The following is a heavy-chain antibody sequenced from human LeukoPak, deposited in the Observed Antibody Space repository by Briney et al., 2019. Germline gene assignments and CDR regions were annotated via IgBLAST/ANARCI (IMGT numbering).Heavy chain of an antibody. CDR2: IYPGDSDT. CDR1: GYNFTSYW. J-gene: IGHJ4*02. V-gene: IGHV5-51*01. CDR3: AREGDGEMATIDNFDY. Sequence: GESLKISCKGSGYNFTSYWIGWVRQMPGKGLEWMGIIYPGDSDTRYSPSFQGQVTISADKSISTAYLQWSSLKASDTAMYYCAREGDGEMATIDNFDYWGQGTLVTVSS. D-gene: IGHD5-24*01.